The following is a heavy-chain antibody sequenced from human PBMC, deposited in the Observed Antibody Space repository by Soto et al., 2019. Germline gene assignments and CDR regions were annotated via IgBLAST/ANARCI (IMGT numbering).Heavy chain of an antibody. J-gene: IGHJ4*02. CDR1: GFTFNNYA. D-gene: IGHD3-10*01. V-gene: IGHV3-23*01. CDR3: AKGRGGSGSLTPRVDF. Sequence: EVQLLESGGGLVQPGGSLSLSCAASGFTFNNYAMTWVRQAPGKWLEWVSAISGGGDTTSYADSVKGRFTVSRDGSKNTLDLQMSSLRAEDTALYYCAKGRGGSGSLTPRVDFWGQGTLVTVSS. CDR2: ISGGGDTT.